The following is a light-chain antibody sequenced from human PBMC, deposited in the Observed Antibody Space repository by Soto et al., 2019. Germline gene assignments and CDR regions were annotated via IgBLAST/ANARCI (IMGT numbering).Light chain of an antibody. CDR3: QQYVNYDIP. J-gene: IGKJ5*01. CDR1: QDINKF. CDR2: DVS. Sequence: DIQMTQSPSSLSASVGDTVTITCQASQDINKFLNWYQQKPGKAPKLLIYDVSNLETGVPSRFSGSGAETHFTLTINSLQREDIATYYCQQYVNYDIPFGQGTRLEIK. V-gene: IGKV1-33*01.